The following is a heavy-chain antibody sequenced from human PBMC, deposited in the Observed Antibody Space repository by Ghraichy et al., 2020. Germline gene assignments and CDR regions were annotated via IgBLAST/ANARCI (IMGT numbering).Heavy chain of an antibody. CDR1: GFTFNSYS. CDR2: ISSSSSYM. D-gene: IGHD2-2*01. J-gene: IGHJ4*02. V-gene: IGHV3-21*01. CDR3: ARGGIVVVPAAGNLDY. Sequence: GGSLRLSCAASGFTFNSYSMIWVRQAPGKGLEWVSSISSSSSYMYYADSVKGRFTISRDNAKNSLFLQMNSLRAEDTAVYHCARGGIVVVPAAGNLDYWGQGTLVTVSS.